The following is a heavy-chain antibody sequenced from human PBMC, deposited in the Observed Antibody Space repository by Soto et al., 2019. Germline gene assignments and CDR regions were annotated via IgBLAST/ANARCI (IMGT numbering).Heavy chain of an antibody. CDR1: GFTFRSYG. J-gene: IGHJ6*02. V-gene: IGHV3-30*18. CDR3: AKGPGDIVYGMDV. Sequence: QVQLVESGGGVVQPGRSLRLSCAASGFTFRSYGMHWVRQAPGKGLEWVAVISYDGSNKYYADSVKGRFTISRDNSKNTLYLQMNSLRAEDTAVYYCAKGPGDIVYGMDVWGQGTTVTVSS. D-gene: IGHD2-15*01. CDR2: ISYDGSNK.